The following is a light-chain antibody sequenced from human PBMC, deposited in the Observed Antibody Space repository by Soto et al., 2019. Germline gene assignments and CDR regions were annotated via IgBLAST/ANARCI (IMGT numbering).Light chain of an antibody. Sequence: QSALTQPASVSGSPGQSITISCTGTSSDVGSYNLVSWYQQHPGKAPKLMIYEGSKRPSGVSNRFSGSKSGNTASLTISGLQAEDEADDYCCSYAGSSTWVFGGGTQLTVL. J-gene: IGLJ3*02. CDR1: SSDVGSYNL. V-gene: IGLV2-23*01. CDR2: EGS. CDR3: CSYAGSSTWV.